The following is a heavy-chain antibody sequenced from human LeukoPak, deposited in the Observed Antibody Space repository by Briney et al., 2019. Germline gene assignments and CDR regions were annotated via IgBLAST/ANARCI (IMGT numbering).Heavy chain of an antibody. CDR3: ANHKF. V-gene: IGHV3-30*04. Sequence: GGSLRLSCAASGFTFSSYAMHWVRQAPGKGLEWVAVISYDGSNKYYADSVKGRFTISRDNSKNTLYLQMNSLRAEDTAVYYCANHKFWGQGTLVTVSS. J-gene: IGHJ4*02. CDR2: ISYDGSNK. CDR1: GFTFSSYA.